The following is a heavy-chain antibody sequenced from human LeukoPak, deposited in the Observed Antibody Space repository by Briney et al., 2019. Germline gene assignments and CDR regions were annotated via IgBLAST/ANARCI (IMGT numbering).Heavy chain of an antibody. CDR3: ARAFSPYSSSSDDY. V-gene: IGHV3-7*01. D-gene: IGHD6-6*01. J-gene: IGHJ4*02. Sequence: GGSLRLSCAASGFTFDDYAMHWVRQAPGKGLEWVANIKQDGSEKYYVDSVKGRFTISRDNAKNSLYLQMNSLRAEDTAVYYCARAFSPYSSSSDDYWGQGTLVTVSS. CDR1: GFTFDDYA. CDR2: IKQDGSEK.